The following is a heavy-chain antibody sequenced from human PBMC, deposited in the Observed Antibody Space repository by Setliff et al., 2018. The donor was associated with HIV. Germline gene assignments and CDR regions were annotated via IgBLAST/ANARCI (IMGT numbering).Heavy chain of an antibody. CDR1: DFSVSSDE. CDR2: ITSSYIT. Sequence: GGSLRLSCAVSDFSVSSDEMSWVRQAPGKGLEWVSTITSSYITKYAGSLTGRFTISRDNSKNTLYLEMNSLRAEDTAIYYCARDYNYIFDSWGQGVLVTVSS. J-gene: IGHJ4*02. D-gene: IGHD3-22*01. V-gene: IGHV3-53*01. CDR3: ARDYNYIFDS.